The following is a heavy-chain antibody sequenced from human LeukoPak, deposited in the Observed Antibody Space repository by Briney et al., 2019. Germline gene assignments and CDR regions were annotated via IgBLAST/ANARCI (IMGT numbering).Heavy chain of an antibody. CDR3: ARKSGYARDY. CDR1: GDSFSGYY. Sequence: SETLSLTCAVYGDSFSGYYWNWIRQPPGEGLEWIGEINHSGSSANTNPSLKSRVTMSVDMSKNQFSLKLSNVTAADTAVYYCARKSGYARDYWGQGNTVTVSS. CDR2: INHSGSSA. J-gene: IGHJ4*02. D-gene: IGHD5-12*01. V-gene: IGHV4-34*01.